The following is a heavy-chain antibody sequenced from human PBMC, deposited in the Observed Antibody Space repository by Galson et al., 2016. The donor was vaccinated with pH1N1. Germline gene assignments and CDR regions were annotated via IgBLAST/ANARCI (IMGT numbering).Heavy chain of an antibody. J-gene: IGHJ2*01. CDR2: IIPIFNTT. V-gene: IGHV1-69*13. CDR3: AREDYYDTDLSDWYFDL. D-gene: IGHD3-22*01. CDR1: GGAFGSYG. Sequence: SVKVSCKASGGAFGSYGTNWVRQAPGQGLEWMGGIIPIFNTTKYAQNFQGRVTITADELTTTAYMELTSLRSDDTATYFCAREDYYDTDLSDWYFDLWGRGTLLTVSS.